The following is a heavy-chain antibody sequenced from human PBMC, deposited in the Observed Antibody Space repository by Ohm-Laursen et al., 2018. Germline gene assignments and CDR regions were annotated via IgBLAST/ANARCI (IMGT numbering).Heavy chain of an antibody. CDR1: GGSISSYY. D-gene: IGHD2-8*01. V-gene: IGHV4-4*07. J-gene: IGHJ4*02. CDR3: ARGSYCTNGVCYDFDY. Sequence: SDTLSLTCTVSGGSISSYYWSWVRQPAGKGLEWIGRIYTSGSTNYNPSLKSRVTMSVDTSKNQFSLKLSSVTAADTAVYYCARGSYCTNGVCYDFDYWGQGTLVTVSS. CDR2: IYTSGST.